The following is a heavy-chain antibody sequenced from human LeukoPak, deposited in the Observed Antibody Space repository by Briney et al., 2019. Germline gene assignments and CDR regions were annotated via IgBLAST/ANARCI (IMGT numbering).Heavy chain of an antibody. CDR2: INHSGST. CDR3: ARSVWFGELLRHYYYYYYYMDV. D-gene: IGHD3-10*01. J-gene: IGHJ6*03. CDR1: GGSFSGYY. V-gene: IGHV4-34*01. Sequence: SETLSLTCAVYGGSFSGYYWSWIRQPPGKGLEWIGEINHSGSTNYNPSLKSRVTISVDTSKDQFSLKLSSVTAADTAVYYCARSVWFGELLRHYYYYYYYMDVWGKGTTVTVSS.